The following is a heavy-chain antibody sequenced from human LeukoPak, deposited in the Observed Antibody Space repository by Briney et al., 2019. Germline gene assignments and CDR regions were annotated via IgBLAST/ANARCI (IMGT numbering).Heavy chain of an antibody. CDR2: IKQDGSDK. CDR1: GFTFTSYW. D-gene: IGHD3-10*01. Sequence: GGSLRLSCAASGFTFTSYWINWVRQAPGKGLEWVANIKQDGSDKYYVDSVKGRFTISRDNAKNSLYLQMNSLRAEDTALYYCARSGGGGDYFDYWGQGTLVTVSS. V-gene: IGHV3-7*04. J-gene: IGHJ4*02. CDR3: ARSGGGGDYFDY.